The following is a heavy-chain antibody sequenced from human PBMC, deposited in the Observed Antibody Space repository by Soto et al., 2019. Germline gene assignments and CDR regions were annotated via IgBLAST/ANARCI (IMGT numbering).Heavy chain of an antibody. D-gene: IGHD1-1*01. CDR1: GGSISSGGYY. J-gene: IGHJ4*02. V-gene: IGHV4-31*03. Sequence: QVQLQESGPGLVKPSQTLSLTCTVSGGSISSGGYYWSWIRQHPGKGLEWIGYIYYSGSTYYNPSLKSRVTISVDTSKNQFSLKLSSVTAANTAVYYCARVDGPTGSTPYFDYWGQGTLVTVSS. CDR2: IYYSGST. CDR3: ARVDGPTGSTPYFDY.